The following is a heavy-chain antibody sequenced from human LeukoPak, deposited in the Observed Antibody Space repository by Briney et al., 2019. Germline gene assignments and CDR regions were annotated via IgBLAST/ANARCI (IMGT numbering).Heavy chain of an antibody. CDR1: GGSISSSSYY. V-gene: IGHV4-39*01. D-gene: IGHD2-2*01. CDR2: IYYSGST. J-gene: IGHJ3*02. Sequence: SETLSLICTVSGGSISSSSYYWGWIRQPPGKGLEWIGSIYYSGSTYYNPSLKSRVTISVDTSKNQFPLKLSSVTAADTAVYYCARPVVPARDAFDIWGQGTMVTVSS. CDR3: ARPVVPARDAFDI.